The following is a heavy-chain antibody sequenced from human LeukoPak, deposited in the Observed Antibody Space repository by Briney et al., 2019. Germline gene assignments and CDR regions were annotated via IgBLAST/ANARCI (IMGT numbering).Heavy chain of an antibody. Sequence: KPSGTLSLTCAVSGVSISSSNWWSWVRQPPGKGLEGIGEIYHSGSTNYNPSLKSRVTISVDKSKNQFSLKLSSVTAADTAVYYCAREAYHYGSGSSLDYWGQGTLVTVSS. CDR2: IYHSGST. D-gene: IGHD3-10*01. CDR3: AREAYHYGSGSSLDY. J-gene: IGHJ4*02. CDR1: GVSISSSNW. V-gene: IGHV4-4*02.